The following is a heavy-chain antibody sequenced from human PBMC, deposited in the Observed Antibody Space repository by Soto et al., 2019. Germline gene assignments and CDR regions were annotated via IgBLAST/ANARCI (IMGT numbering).Heavy chain of an antibody. CDR1: GGSFRGYY. CDR2: INHSGST. CDR3: GRPGYVDY. J-gene: IGHJ4*02. D-gene: IGHD2-2*01. Sequence: QVQLQQWGAGLLKPSETLSLTCAVYGGSFRGYYWSWIRQPPGKGLEWIGEINHSGSTNYNPSLKSRVTISVDTSRNQFSLKLNSVTAADTAVYYCGRPGYVDYWGQGTLVTVSS. V-gene: IGHV4-34*01.